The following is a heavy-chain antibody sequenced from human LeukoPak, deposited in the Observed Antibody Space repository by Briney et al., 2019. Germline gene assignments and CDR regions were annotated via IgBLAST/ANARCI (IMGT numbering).Heavy chain of an antibody. CDR1: GFTFISYA. J-gene: IGHJ4*02. D-gene: IGHD6-13*01. CDR2: IKRDGSEK. V-gene: IGHV3-7*01. CDR3: ARADSSSWYSLFDY. Sequence: PGTSLRLSCAASGFTFISYAIHWVRQAPGKGLEWVANIKRDGSEKYYVDSVKGRFTISRDNARNSLYLQMNSLRAEDTAVYYCARADSSSWYSLFDYWGQGTLVTVSS.